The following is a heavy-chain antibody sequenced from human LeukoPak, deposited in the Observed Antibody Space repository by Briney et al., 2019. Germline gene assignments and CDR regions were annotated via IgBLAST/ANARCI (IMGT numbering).Heavy chain of an antibody. V-gene: IGHV6-1*01. Sequence: SQTLSLTCAISGDSVSSNSAAWNWIRQSPSRGLEWLGRTYYRSKWYNDYAVSVKSRITINPDTSKNQFSLQLNSVTPEDTAVYHCARDCTNGVCYVGYYYYYGMDVWGQGTTVTVSS. CDR2: TYYRSKWYN. CDR1: GDSVSSNSAA. J-gene: IGHJ6*02. D-gene: IGHD2-8*01. CDR3: ARDCTNGVCYVGYYYYYGMDV.